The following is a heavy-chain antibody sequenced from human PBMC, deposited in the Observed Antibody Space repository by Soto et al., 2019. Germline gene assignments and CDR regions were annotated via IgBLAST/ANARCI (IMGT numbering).Heavy chain of an antibody. CDR2: ISWNRGTI. CDR1: GFTFDDYG. V-gene: IGHV3-9*01. D-gene: IGHD2-2*01. CDR3: GKSKDIVLVPAASVFDH. Sequence: EVQLVESGGGLVRPGGSRRLSCVASGFTFDDYGMHWVRQVPGKGLEWVAGISWNRGTIGYADSVRGRFTISRDNAKNSLFLQMTSLRTEDTAIYYCGKSKDIVLVPAASVFDHWGQGIMVTVSS. J-gene: IGHJ4*02.